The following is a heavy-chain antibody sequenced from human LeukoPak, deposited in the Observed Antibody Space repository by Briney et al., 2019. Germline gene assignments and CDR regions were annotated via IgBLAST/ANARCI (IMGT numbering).Heavy chain of an antibody. CDR3: ATGYYYYFDY. J-gene: IGHJ4*02. CDR1: GGTISSYA. D-gene: IGHD3-9*01. CDR2: IIPILGTS. Sequence: SVKVSCKASGGTISSYAFNWVRQAPGQGLEWMGGIIPILGTSNYAPRFQGRVTITADESTTTAYMELSNLGSEDTALYYCATGYYYYFDYWGQGTLVTVSA. V-gene: IGHV1-69*13.